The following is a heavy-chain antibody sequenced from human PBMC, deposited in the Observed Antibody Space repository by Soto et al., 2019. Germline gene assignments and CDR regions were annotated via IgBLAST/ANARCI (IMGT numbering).Heavy chain of an antibody. Sequence: SETLSLTCTVSGGSISSGGYYWSWIRQHPGKGLEWIGYIYYSGSTYYNPSLKSRVTISVDTSKNQFSLKLSSVTAADTAVYYCARDSYYGFYYYGMDVWGQGTTVTVSS. CDR1: GGSISSGGYY. CDR3: ARDSYYGFYYYGMDV. CDR2: IYYSGST. V-gene: IGHV4-31*03. J-gene: IGHJ6*02. D-gene: IGHD3-10*01.